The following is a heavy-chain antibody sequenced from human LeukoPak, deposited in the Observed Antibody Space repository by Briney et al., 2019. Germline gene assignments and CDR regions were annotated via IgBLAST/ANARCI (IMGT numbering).Heavy chain of an antibody. J-gene: IGHJ4*02. CDR2: IHHSGST. D-gene: IGHD1-26*01. V-gene: IGHV4-59*12. CDR3: ARDQLGIVGALGYFDY. CDR1: GGSISNYY. Sequence: SETLSLTCTVSGGSISNYYWSWIRQPPGKGLEWIGYIHHSGSTNYNPSLKSRVTISVDTSKNQFSLKLSSVTAADTAVYYCARDQLGIVGALGYFDYWGQGTLVTVSS.